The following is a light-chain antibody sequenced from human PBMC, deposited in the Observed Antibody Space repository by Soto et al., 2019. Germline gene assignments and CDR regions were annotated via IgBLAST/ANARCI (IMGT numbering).Light chain of an antibody. CDR1: QSVSSY. CDR3: QQRSNWPP. V-gene: IGKV3-11*01. Sequence: EIVLTQSPATLFLSPGERATLSCRASQSVSSYLAWYQQKPGQAPRLLIYDASNRATGIPARFSGSGSGTDFTLTISSLEPEVFAVYYCQQRSNWPPFGQGTKLEIK. CDR2: DAS. J-gene: IGKJ2*01.